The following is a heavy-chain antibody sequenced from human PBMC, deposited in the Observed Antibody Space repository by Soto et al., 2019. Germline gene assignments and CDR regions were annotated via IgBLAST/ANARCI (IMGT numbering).Heavy chain of an antibody. J-gene: IGHJ4*02. CDR3: AREMFGRRHEYTGVDY. V-gene: IGHV3-48*03. D-gene: IGHD3-10*02. Sequence: PGGSLRLSCAASGFTFSSYEMNWFRQAPGKGLEWVSYISSSGRTIYYADSVKGRFTISRDNAKNSLYLQMNSLRAEDTAVYYCAREMFGRRHEYTGVDYWGQGTLVTVSS. CDR2: ISSSGRTI. CDR1: GFTFSSYE.